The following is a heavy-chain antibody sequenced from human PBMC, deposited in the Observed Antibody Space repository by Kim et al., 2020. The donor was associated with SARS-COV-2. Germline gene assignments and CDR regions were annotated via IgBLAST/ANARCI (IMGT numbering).Heavy chain of an antibody. CDR2: INTNTGNP. Sequence: ASVKVSCKASGYTFTSYAMNWVRQAPGQGLEWMGWINTNTGNPTYAQGFTGRFVFSLDTSVSTAYLQISSLKAEDTAVYYCARDRGDWVWDSSSWRDAFDIWGQGTMVTVSS. J-gene: IGHJ3*02. CDR3: ARDRGDWVWDSSSWRDAFDI. D-gene: IGHD6-13*01. V-gene: IGHV7-4-1*02. CDR1: GYTFTSYA.